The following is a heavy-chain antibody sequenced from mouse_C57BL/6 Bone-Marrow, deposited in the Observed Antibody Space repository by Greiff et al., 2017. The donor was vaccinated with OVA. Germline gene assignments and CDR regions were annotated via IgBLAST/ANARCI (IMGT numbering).Heavy chain of an antibody. J-gene: IGHJ2*01. CDR3: ARDLYYYGSDY. CDR1: GYTFTSYW. CDR2: IDPSDSYT. V-gene: IGHV1-59*01. D-gene: IGHD1-1*01. Sequence: QVQLQQSGAELVRPGTSVKLSCKASGYTFTSYWMHWVKQRPGQGLEWIGVIDPSDSYTNYNQKFKGKATLTVDTSSSTAYMQLSSLTSEDSAVYYCARDLYYYGSDYWGQGTTLTVSS.